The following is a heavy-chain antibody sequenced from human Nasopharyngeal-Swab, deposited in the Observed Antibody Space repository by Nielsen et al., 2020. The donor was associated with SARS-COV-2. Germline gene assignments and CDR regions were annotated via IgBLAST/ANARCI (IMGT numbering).Heavy chain of an antibody. Sequence: GGSLRLSCAASGFTFSDHYMDWVRQAPGKGLEWVGRIRDKANSYTTEYAASVKGRFTISRDESKNSLYLQMNSLKSEDTAVYYCARTGRDYGSGNYYYAFDYWGQGNLVTVSS. D-gene: IGHD3-10*01. J-gene: IGHJ4*02. CDR2: IRDKANSYTT. CDR3: ARTGRDYGSGNYYYAFDY. V-gene: IGHV3-72*01. CDR1: GFTFSDHY.